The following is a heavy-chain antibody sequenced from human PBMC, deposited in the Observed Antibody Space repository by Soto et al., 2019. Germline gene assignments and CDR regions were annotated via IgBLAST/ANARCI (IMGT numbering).Heavy chain of an antibody. CDR1: GGSISSTFYY. V-gene: IGHV4-39*01. CDR3: ARQKWEQPKWFDP. CDR2: IYYSGTT. Sequence: QLQLRESGPGLVKPSETLSLTCSLSGGSISSTFYYWGWIRQPPGKGLEWIGSIYYSGTTFYNASLKGRVTISVDTSKNQFSLRLTSVTATDTAVYFCARQKWEQPKWFDPWGQGTLVTVSS. J-gene: IGHJ5*02. D-gene: IGHD1-26*01.